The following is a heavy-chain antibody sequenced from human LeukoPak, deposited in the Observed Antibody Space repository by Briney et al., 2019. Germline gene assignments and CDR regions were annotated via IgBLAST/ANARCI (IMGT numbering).Heavy chain of an antibody. D-gene: IGHD4-17*01. CDR3: ATPPHDYGDYYFDF. CDR2: IYSAGDT. J-gene: IGHJ4*02. CDR1: GFTVNNNY. V-gene: IGHV3-53*05. Sequence: GGSLRLSCTASGFTVNNNYVIWVRQAPGKGLEWVSVIYSAGDTFYADSVKGRFTISRDNSKNTLYLQMNSLRTEDTAVYYCATPPHDYGDYYFDFWGQGTLVTVSS.